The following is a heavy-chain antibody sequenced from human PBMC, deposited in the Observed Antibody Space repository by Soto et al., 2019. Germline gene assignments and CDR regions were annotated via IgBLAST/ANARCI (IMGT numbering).Heavy chain of an antibody. J-gene: IGHJ4*02. V-gene: IGHV3-74*01. Sequence: GGSLRLSCAASGFTFSSYWMHWVRQAPGKGLVWVSRINSDGSSTSYADSVKGRFTISRDNAKNTLYLQMNSLRAEDTAVYYCARVYCRGGSCYHLDNWGQGTLVTVSS. CDR2: INSDGSST. CDR3: ARVYCRGGSCYHLDN. CDR1: GFTFSSYW. D-gene: IGHD2-15*01.